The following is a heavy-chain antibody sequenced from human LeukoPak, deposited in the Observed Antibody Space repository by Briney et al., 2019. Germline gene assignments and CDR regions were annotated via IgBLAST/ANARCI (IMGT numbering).Heavy chain of an antibody. CDR2: IYYSGST. Sequence: SETLSLTCTVSGGSINSYYWSWIRQPPGKGLEWIGFIYYSGSTNYNPSLKSRVTISVDTSKNQLSLKLSSVTAADTAVYYCARTYHFDYWGQGTLVTVSS. CDR1: GGSINSYY. D-gene: IGHD2-2*01. J-gene: IGHJ4*02. CDR3: ARTYHFDY. V-gene: IGHV4-59*12.